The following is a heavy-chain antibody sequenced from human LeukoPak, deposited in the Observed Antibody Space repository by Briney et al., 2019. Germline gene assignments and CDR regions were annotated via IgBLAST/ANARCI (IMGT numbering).Heavy chain of an antibody. D-gene: IGHD2/OR15-2a*01. J-gene: IGHJ3*02. CDR2: ITGGGGVT. CDR3: AKPRRAVTFYSDAFDI. CDR1: GFTLSTYA. Sequence: GGSLRLSCAASGFTLSTYAMTWVRQAPGKGLEWVSTITGGGGVTYYADSVKGRFTISRDDSKNTLYLHMNSLRVEDTAVFYCAKPRRAVTFYSDAFDIWGQGTVVTVSS. V-gene: IGHV3-23*01.